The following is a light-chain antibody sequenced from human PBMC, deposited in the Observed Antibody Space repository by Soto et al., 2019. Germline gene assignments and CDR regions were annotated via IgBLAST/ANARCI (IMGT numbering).Light chain of an antibody. CDR3: ASWDDSLTGPV. Sequence: QSVLTQPPSVSAAPRQRVTISCSGSSSNIGNNAVNWYQQLPGKAPKLLIHFDDRVASGVSDRFSASKSGTSASLAISGLQSEDDADYYCASWDDSLTGPVFGGGTKLTVL. CDR2: FDD. J-gene: IGLJ3*02. CDR1: SSNIGNNA. V-gene: IGLV1-36*01.